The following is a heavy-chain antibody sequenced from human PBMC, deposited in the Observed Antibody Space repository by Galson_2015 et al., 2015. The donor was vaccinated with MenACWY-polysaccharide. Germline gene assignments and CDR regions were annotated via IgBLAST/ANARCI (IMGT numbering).Heavy chain of an antibody. J-gene: IGHJ4*02. CDR1: GFTFSSYA. V-gene: IGHV3-23*01. CDR3: ARLSGYTYRSPYYSDY. CDR2: MSGSGGST. D-gene: IGHD5-12*01. Sequence: SLRLSCAAAGFTFSSYAMSWVRQAPGKGLELVSSMSGSGGSTYYGDSVKGRFTISRDKSKNTLYLQMNSLRAEDTAIYYCARLSGYTYRSPYYSDYWGQGTLVTVSS.